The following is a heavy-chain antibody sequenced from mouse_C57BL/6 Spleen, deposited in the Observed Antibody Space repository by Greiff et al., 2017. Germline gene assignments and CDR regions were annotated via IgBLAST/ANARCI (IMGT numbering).Heavy chain of an antibody. CDR3: ARVTTGWFAY. CDR1: GYTFTSYW. CDR2: IDPSDSYT. D-gene: IGHD2-12*01. Sequence: VQLQQPGAELVKPGASVKLSCKASGYTFTSYWMQWVKQRPGQGLEWIGEIDPSDSYTNYNQKFKGKATLTVDTSSSTAYMQLSSLTSEDSAVYYCARVTTGWFAYWGQGTLVTVSA. V-gene: IGHV1-50*01. J-gene: IGHJ3*01.